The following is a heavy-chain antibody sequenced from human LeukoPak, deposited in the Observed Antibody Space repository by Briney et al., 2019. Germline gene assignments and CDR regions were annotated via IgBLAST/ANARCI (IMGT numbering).Heavy chain of an antibody. J-gene: IGHJ6*03. Sequence: GGSLRLSCAASGFTFSDYYMSWIRQAPGKGLEWVSYISSSGSTINYADSVKGRFAISRDNAKNSLYLQMNSLRAEDTAVYYCARGRVAVSTPYYMDVWGKGTTVTVSS. CDR3: ARGRVAVSTPYYMDV. V-gene: IGHV3-11*01. D-gene: IGHD6-19*01. CDR2: ISSSGSTI. CDR1: GFTFSDYY.